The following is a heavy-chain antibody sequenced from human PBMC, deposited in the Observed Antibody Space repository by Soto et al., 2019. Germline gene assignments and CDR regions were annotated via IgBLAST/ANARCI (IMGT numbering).Heavy chain of an antibody. V-gene: IGHV4-39*01. CDR3: ARRKVIAAARGVFDS. J-gene: IGHJ4*02. D-gene: IGHD3-10*01. CDR1: GGSIRSSNFF. Sequence: QLRLQESGPGPVKPSETLSLTCAVSGGSIRSSNFFWGWIRQPPGKGLEWIGTVYYSGNTYYNPCLNRRVTISVDTSQNQFTLKLHSVTVADTAVYYCARRKVIAAARGVFDSWGQGALVTVSS. CDR2: VYYSGNT.